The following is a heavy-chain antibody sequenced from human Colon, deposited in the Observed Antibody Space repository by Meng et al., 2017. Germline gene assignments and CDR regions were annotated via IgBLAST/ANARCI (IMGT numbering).Heavy chain of an antibody. CDR3: ARGRYRSTH. D-gene: IGHD2-2*02. J-gene: IGHJ4*02. CDR2: IRGTNGGSSV. Sequence: QVRVVGSGGGLVKPGGSLRLSCAASGFTFSDYYMSWIRQAPGKGLEWVSGIRGTNGGSSVYYADSVKGRITISRDNAKNSLYLQMNSLRAEDTAVYYCARGRYRSTHWGQGTLVTVSS. V-gene: IGHV3-11*01. CDR1: GFTFSDYY.